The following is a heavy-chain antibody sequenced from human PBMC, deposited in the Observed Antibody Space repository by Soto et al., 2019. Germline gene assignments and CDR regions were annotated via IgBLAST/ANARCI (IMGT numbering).Heavy chain of an antibody. CDR1: GFTFSSYA. Sequence: LRLSCAASGFTFSSYAMHWVRQAPGKGLEWVAVISYDGSNKYYADSVKGRFTISRDNSKNTLYLQMNSLRAEDTAVYYCARDRFGELFYYYYYYGMDVWGQGTTVTVSS. J-gene: IGHJ6*02. V-gene: IGHV3-30-3*01. CDR3: ARDRFGELFYYYYYYGMDV. D-gene: IGHD3-10*01. CDR2: ISYDGSNK.